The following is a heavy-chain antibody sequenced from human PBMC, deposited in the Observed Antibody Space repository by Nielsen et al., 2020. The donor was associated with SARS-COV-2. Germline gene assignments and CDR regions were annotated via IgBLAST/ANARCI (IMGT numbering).Heavy chain of an antibody. Sequence: SETLSLTCAVSGGSISSNNWWSWLRQPPGKGLEWIGEIYHSGTTNYNPSLQSRVTMSVDKSKNQFSLKLNSVTAADTAVYYCARKYVTIFGAISALGNWLDSWGQGTLVTVSS. CDR3: ARKYVTIFGAISALGNWLDS. J-gene: IGHJ5*01. CDR1: GGSISSNNW. D-gene: IGHD3-3*01. V-gene: IGHV4-4*02. CDR2: IYHSGTT.